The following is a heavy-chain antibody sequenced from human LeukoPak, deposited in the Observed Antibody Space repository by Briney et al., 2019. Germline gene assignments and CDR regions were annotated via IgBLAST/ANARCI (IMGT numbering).Heavy chain of an antibody. D-gene: IGHD2-2*01. CDR2: IKSDGSDT. CDR1: GFTLSSYW. V-gene: IGHV3-74*01. Sequence: PGGSLRLSCAASGFTLSSYWMHWVRQVPGKGLVWVSRIKSDGSDTRYADSVKGRFTISRDQSKNTLFLQVNSLRAEDTAVYYCARDSCGSPSCFDYWGQGTLVTVPS. CDR3: ARDSCGSPSCFDY. J-gene: IGHJ4*02.